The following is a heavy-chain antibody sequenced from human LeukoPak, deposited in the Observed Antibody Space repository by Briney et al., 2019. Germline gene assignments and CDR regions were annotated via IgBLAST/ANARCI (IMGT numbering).Heavy chain of an antibody. Sequence: SETLSLTCAVYGGSFSGYYWSWIRQPPGKGLEWIGEINHSGSTNYNPSLKRRVTISVDTSKNQFSLKLSSVTAADTAVYYCARHLAGYCGSTSCYLLDNWGQGTLVTVSS. CDR1: GGSFSGYY. D-gene: IGHD2-2*01. CDR3: ARHLAGYCGSTSCYLLDN. V-gene: IGHV4-34*01. CDR2: INHSGST. J-gene: IGHJ4*02.